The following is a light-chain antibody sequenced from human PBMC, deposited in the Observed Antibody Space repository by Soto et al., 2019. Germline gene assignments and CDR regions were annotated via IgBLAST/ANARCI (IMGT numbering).Light chain of an antibody. CDR3: SSYRSITTSYV. CDR2: DVS. Sequence: QSALTQPASVSGSPGQSITISCTGTSNYIGGYNFVSWYQQHPGKAPKLIIYDVSDRPSGVSNRFSGSKSGNTASLTISGLQAEDESDYCCSSYRSITTSYVFGTGTKLTVL. V-gene: IGLV2-14*01. CDR1: SNYIGGYNF. J-gene: IGLJ1*01.